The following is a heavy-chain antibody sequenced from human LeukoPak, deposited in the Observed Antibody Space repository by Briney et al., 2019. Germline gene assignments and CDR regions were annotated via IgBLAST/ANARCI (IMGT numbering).Heavy chain of an antibody. CDR1: GYTFTSYY. Sequence: ASVKVSCKASGYTFTSYYMHWVRQAPGQGLEWMGIINPSGGSTSYAQKFQGRVTMTRDTSMSTVCMELSSLRSEDTAVYYCARSDTYYYDSSGYYWVYWGQGTLVTVSS. J-gene: IGHJ4*02. V-gene: IGHV1-46*01. CDR3: ARSDTYYYDSSGYYWVY. D-gene: IGHD3-22*01. CDR2: INPSGGST.